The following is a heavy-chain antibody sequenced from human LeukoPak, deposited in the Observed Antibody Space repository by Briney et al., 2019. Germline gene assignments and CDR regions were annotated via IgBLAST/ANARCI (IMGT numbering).Heavy chain of an antibody. CDR3: AKDPTTVVTKNWFDP. D-gene: IGHD4-23*01. CDR2: INSDGSST. Sequence: PGGSLRLSCAASGFTFSSSWMHWVRQAPGKGLVWVSHINSDGSSTTYADSVKGRFTISRDNAKNTLYLQMNSLRAEDTAVYYCAKDPTTVVTKNWFDPWGQGTLVTVSS. CDR1: GFTFSSSW. J-gene: IGHJ5*02. V-gene: IGHV3-74*01.